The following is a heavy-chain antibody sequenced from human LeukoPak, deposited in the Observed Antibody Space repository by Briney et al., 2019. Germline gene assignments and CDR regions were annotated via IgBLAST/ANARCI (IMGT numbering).Heavy chain of an antibody. V-gene: IGHV3-23*01. CDR3: VTVVPGAPNLLGY. J-gene: IGHJ4*02. D-gene: IGHD2-15*01. CDR1: GFTFSSYA. CDR2: ISGSGDNT. Sequence: GGSLRLSCAASGFTFSSYAMSWVRQAPGKGLEWVSAISGSGDNTYYADSVKGRFTISRDNAKNTIYLQMNSLRAEDTAVYYCVTVVPGAPNLLGYWGQGTLVTVSS.